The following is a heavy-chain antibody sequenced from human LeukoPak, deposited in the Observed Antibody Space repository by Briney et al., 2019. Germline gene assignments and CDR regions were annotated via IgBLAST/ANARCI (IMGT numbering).Heavy chain of an antibody. J-gene: IGHJ4*02. CDR2: ISSSGSTI. D-gene: IGHD2-8*02. V-gene: IGHV3-48*03. Sequence: GGSLRLSCAASGFTFSSYEMNWVRQAPGKGLEWVSYISSSGSTIYYADSVKGRFTISRDNAKNSLYLQMNRLRAEDTAMYYCATYRQVLLPFESWGQGTLVTVSS. CDR1: GFTFSSYE. CDR3: ATYRQVLLPFES.